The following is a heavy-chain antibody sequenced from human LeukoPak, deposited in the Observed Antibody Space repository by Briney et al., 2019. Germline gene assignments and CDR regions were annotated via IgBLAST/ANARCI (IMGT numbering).Heavy chain of an antibody. J-gene: IGHJ4*02. Sequence: PSETLSLTCTVSGYSISSGYYWGWIRQPPGKGLEWIGSIYHSGSTYYNPSLKSRVTISVDTSKNQFSLKLSSVTAADTAVYYCARGRLSYYYDSSASSDYFDYWGQGTLVTVSS. V-gene: IGHV4-38-2*02. D-gene: IGHD3-22*01. CDR3: ARGRLSYYYDSSASSDYFDY. CDR2: IYHSGST. CDR1: GYSISSGYY.